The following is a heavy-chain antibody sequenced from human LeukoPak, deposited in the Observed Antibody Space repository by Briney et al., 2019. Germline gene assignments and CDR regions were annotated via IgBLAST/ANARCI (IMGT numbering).Heavy chain of an antibody. V-gene: IGHV4-4*07. Sequence: SETLSLTCTVSGGSISSYYWSWIRQPAGKGLEWIGRIYTSGSTNYNPSLKSRVTMSVDTSKNQFSLKLSSVTAADTAVYYCARVYYDSSGSDASDIWGQGTMVTVSS. CDR3: ARVYYDSSGSDASDI. CDR2: IYTSGST. D-gene: IGHD3-22*01. CDR1: GGSISSYY. J-gene: IGHJ3*02.